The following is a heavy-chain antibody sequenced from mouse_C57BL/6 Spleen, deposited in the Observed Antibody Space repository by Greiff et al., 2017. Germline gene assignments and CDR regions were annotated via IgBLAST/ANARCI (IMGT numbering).Heavy chain of an antibody. Sequence: VQLQQPGAELVKPGASVKLSCTASGFNIKDYYMHWVKQRTEQGLEWIGRIDPEDGETKYAAKFQGKATITADTSSNTAYLQLSSLTSEDTAVYYCARGYYSSSDDFDYWGQGTTLTVSA. CDR3: ARGYYSSSDDFDY. CDR2: IDPEDGET. J-gene: IGHJ2*01. D-gene: IGHD1-1*01. V-gene: IGHV14-2*01. CDR1: GFNIKDYY.